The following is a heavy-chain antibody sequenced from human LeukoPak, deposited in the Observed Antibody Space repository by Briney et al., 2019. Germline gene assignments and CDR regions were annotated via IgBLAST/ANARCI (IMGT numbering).Heavy chain of an antibody. CDR1: GFTVSINY. CDR3: AKVSPTGRAFDC. CDR2: IYTTGKT. D-gene: IGHD1-1*01. Sequence: GGSLRLSCAASGFTVSINYMSWVRQAPGEGLEWVSVIYTTGKTYYADSVKGRFSISRDNSKNPVYLQMNSLRAEDTAVYYCAKVSPTGRAFDCWGQGTLVTVSS. V-gene: IGHV3-53*01. J-gene: IGHJ4*02.